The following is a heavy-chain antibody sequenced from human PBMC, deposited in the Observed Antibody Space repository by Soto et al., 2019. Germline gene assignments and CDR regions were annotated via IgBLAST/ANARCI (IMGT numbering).Heavy chain of an antibody. J-gene: IGHJ6*02. CDR1: RYTFTKFY. D-gene: IGHD1-26*01. Sequence: ASVKVSCKASRYTFTKFYIHWLRQAPGQVLEWMGIINPSGGSTTYPQKFQGRVTMTRDTSTSTVHMELITLRSEDTAVYYCARSQVGRSLDVWGPGTSVTVFS. CDR3: ARSQVGRSLDV. V-gene: IGHV1-46*01. CDR2: INPSGGST.